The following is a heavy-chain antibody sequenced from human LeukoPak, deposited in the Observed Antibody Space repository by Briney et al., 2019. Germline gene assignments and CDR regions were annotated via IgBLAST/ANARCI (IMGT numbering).Heavy chain of an antibody. Sequence: GGSLRLSCAASGFTVSNNYMSWVRQAPGKGLEWVSIIYTAGSTYYADSVKGRFTTSRDNSKNTLYLQMNSLRAEDTAVYYCATGYDVLTGYYSDVGYWGQGTLVTVSS. CDR1: GFTVSNNY. V-gene: IGHV3-66*01. D-gene: IGHD3-9*01. J-gene: IGHJ4*02. CDR2: IYTAGST. CDR3: ATGYDVLTGYYSDVGY.